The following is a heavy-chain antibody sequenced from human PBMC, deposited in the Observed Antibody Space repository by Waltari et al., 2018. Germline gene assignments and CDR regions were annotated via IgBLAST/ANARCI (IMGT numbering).Heavy chain of an antibody. D-gene: IGHD4-4*01. J-gene: IGHJ5*02. CDR1: GFSISDNY. CDR2: INSGGTT. V-gene: IGHV3-53*01. CDR3: ARDSKFDP. Sequence: EVQLVESGGGLIQPGGSLRLSCAASGFSISDNYMSWVRQAPGKGLEWVSLINSGGTTYYADSVKGRFTISRDNSKNTVYLQMNSLRAEDTAMYYCARDSKFDPWGQGTLVTVSS.